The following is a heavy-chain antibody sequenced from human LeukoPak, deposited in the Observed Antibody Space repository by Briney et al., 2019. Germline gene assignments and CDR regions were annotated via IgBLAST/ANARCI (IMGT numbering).Heavy chain of an antibody. J-gene: IGHJ4*02. Sequence: SETLSLTCTASGGSISSSSYYWGWIRQPPGKGLEWIGSIYYSGSTYYNPSLKSRVTISVDTSKNQFSLKLSSVTAADTAVYYCARHAGPNRWELPDYWGQGTLVTVSS. CDR3: ARHAGPNRWELPDY. V-gene: IGHV4-39*01. D-gene: IGHD1-26*01. CDR1: GGSISSSSYY. CDR2: IYYSGST.